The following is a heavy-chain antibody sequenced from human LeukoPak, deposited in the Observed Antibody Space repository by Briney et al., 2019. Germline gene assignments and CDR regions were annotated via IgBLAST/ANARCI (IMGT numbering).Heavy chain of an antibody. V-gene: IGHV1-69*04. Sequence: RASVKVSCKASGGTFSSYAISWVRQAPGQGLEWMGRIIPILGIANYAQKFQGRVTITADKSTSTAYMELSSLRSEDTAVYYCARDFGGITMVRGKGWFDPWGQGTLVTVSS. CDR1: GGTFSSYA. D-gene: IGHD3-10*01. CDR2: IIPILGIA. CDR3: ARDFGGITMVRGKGWFDP. J-gene: IGHJ5*02.